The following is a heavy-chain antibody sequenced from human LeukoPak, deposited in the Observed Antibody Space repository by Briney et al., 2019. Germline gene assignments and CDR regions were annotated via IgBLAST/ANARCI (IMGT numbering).Heavy chain of an antibody. CDR2: IYHSGST. CDR3: ARGVSEYYYYYYMDV. V-gene: IGHV4-38-2*02. Sequence: PSETLSLTCTVSGDSISSGYYWGWIRQPPGKGLEWIGSIYHSGSTYYNPSLKSRVTISVDTSKNQFSLKLSSVTAADTAVYYCARGVSEYYYYYYMDVWGKGTTVTVSS. J-gene: IGHJ6*03. CDR1: GDSISSGYY.